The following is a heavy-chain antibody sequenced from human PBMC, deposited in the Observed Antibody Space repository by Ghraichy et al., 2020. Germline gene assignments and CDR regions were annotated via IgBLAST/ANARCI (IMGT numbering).Heavy chain of an antibody. CDR3: AREFLGYCSSTSCLEYYYYYMDV. Sequence: GGSLRLSCAASGFTFSDHYMDWVRQAPGKGLEWVGRTRNKANSYTTEYAASVKGRFTISRDDSKNSLYLQMNSLKTEDTAVYYCAREFLGYCSSTSCLEYYYYYMDVWGKGTTVTVSS. CDR2: TRNKANSYTT. CDR1: GFTFSDHY. D-gene: IGHD2-2*03. V-gene: IGHV3-72*01. J-gene: IGHJ6*03.